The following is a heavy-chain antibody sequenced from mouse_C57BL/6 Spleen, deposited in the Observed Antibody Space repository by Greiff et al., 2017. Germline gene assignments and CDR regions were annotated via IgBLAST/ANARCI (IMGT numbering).Heavy chain of an antibody. CDR2: ISDGGSYT. J-gene: IGHJ4*01. CDR1: GFTFSSYA. CDR3: ARVYDYDEGYAMDD. D-gene: IGHD2-4*01. V-gene: IGHV5-4*03. Sequence: EVMLVESGGGLVKPGGSLKLSCAASGFTFSSYAMSWVRQTPEKRLEWVATISDGGSYTYYPDNVKGRFTISRDNAKNNLYLQMSHLKSEDTAMYYCARVYDYDEGYAMDDWGQGTSVTVSS.